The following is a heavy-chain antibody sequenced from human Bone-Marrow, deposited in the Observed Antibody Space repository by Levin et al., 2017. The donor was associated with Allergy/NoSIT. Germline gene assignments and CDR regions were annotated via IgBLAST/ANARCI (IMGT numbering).Heavy chain of an antibody. Sequence: GGSLRLSCAASGFTVSNNYMKWVRQAPGKGLEWVSLIYSGGNTFYADSVKGRFTISRDNSKNTLYLQMNSLRVDDTAVYYCAAQTPGIGHSWGQGTLVTVSS. CDR2: IYSGGNT. J-gene: IGHJ4*02. CDR1: GFTVSNNY. CDR3: AAQTPGIGHS. V-gene: IGHV3-53*01. D-gene: IGHD6-13*01.